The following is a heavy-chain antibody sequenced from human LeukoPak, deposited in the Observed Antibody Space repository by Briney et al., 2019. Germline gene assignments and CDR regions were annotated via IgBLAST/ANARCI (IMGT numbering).Heavy chain of an antibody. V-gene: IGHV3-23*01. Sequence: GGSLRLSCAASGFTFSSSAMSWVRQAPGKGLEWVSAISNNGGYTYYADSVQGRFTISRDNSKSTLCLQMNSLRAEDTAVYYCAKNYGDYEYYFDYWGQGTLVTVSS. CDR1: GFTFSSSA. D-gene: IGHD4-17*01. CDR2: ISNNGGYT. CDR3: AKNYGDYEYYFDY. J-gene: IGHJ4*02.